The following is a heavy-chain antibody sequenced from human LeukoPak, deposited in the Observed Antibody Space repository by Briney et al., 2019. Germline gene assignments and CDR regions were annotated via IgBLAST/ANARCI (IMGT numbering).Heavy chain of an antibody. J-gene: IGHJ4*02. CDR3: KKVVGSGSVTAMVTFDY. CDR2: ISGGST. CDR1: GFTVSTSY. Sequence: GGSLRLSCSASGFTVSTSYMTWVRQAPGKGLEWVSSISGGSTYYADSRKGRFTISRDNSKNTLHLQMNSLRAEDTAVYYCKKVVGSGSVTAMVTFDYWGQGTLVTVSS. V-gene: IGHV3-38-3*01. D-gene: IGHD5-18*01.